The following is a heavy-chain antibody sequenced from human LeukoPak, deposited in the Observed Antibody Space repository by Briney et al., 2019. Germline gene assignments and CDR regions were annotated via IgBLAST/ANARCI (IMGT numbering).Heavy chain of an antibody. D-gene: IGHD6-6*01. J-gene: IGHJ4*02. V-gene: IGHV1-2*06. CDR2: INPNSGGT. CDR3: ARGPHSSSFLTH. CDR1: GYTFTGYY. Sequence: EASVKVSCKASGYTFTGYYMHWVRQAPGQGLEWMGRINPNSGGTNYAQKFQGRVTMTRDTSISTAYMELSRLRSEDTAVYYCARGPHSSSFLTHWGQGTLVTVSS.